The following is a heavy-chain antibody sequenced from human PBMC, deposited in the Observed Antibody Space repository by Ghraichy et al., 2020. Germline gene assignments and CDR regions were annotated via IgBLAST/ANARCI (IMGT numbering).Heavy chain of an antibody. D-gene: IGHD3-10*01. CDR2: VYRSGSA. Sequence: SETLSLTYTVSGGSISSSDYYWVWIRQPPGKGLESIGSVYRSGSAFYNTSLRSRVTISVDTSKNQFSLKVNSVTAADTAVYYCARQGVRGLSRWFDPWGQGTLVTVSS. J-gene: IGHJ5*02. V-gene: IGHV4-39*01. CDR1: GGSISSSDYY. CDR3: ARQGVRGLSRWFDP.